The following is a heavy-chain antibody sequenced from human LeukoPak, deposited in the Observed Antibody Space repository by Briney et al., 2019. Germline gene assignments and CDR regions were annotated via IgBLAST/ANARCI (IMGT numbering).Heavy chain of an antibody. Sequence: ASVKVSCKASGYTFTSYGISWVRQAPGQGLEWMGWISAYNGNTNYAQKFRDRVTITADESTSTVYMDLRRLTYEDTAIYYCARVKESAPVAAAIPYFFDRWGQGTLVTVSS. CDR2: ISAYNGNT. V-gene: IGHV1-18*01. D-gene: IGHD2-2*01. CDR1: GYTFTSYG. CDR3: ARVKESAPVAAAIPYFFDR. J-gene: IGHJ4*02.